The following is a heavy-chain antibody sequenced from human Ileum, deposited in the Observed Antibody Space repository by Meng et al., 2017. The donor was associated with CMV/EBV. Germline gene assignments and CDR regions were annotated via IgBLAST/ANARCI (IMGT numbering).Heavy chain of an antibody. D-gene: IGHD5-24*01. Sequence: VCGGPTRGGAYYWGGMRRPPGKGLEYIGTMRDTGDTYYHPSRKSRVTISVDTSKNQFSLKLTSVTGADTAVYYCARHVGGWLWYFDLWGRGTLVTVSS. CDR2: MRDTGDT. J-gene: IGHJ2*01. CDR3: ARHVGGWLWYFDL. V-gene: IGHV4-39*01. CDR1: GGPTRGGAYY.